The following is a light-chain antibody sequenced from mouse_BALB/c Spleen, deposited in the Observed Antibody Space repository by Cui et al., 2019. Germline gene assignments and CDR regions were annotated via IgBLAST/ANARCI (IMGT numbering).Light chain of an antibody. Sequence: DIQMTQSPASQSASLGECVTITCLASQTIGTWLAWYQQKPEESPQLLIYAATSVADGVPSRFSGSGSGKKFSLKISSIQAEDSVSYYCQQLNSTPYTFGGGTKLEIK. J-gene: IGKJ2*01. CDR1: QTIGTW. V-gene: IGKV12-98*01. CDR3: QQLNSTPYT. CDR2: AAT.